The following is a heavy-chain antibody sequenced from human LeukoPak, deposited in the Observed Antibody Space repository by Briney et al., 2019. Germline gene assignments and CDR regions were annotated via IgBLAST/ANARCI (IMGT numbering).Heavy chain of an antibody. V-gene: IGHV1-69*13. CDR3: ARIMILGGDFDY. CDR1: GGTFSSYA. J-gene: IGHJ4*02. CDR2: IIPIFGTA. D-gene: IGHD3-22*01. Sequence: ASVKVSCKAFGGTFSSYAISWVRQAPGQGLEWMGGIIPIFGTANYAQKFQGRVTITADESTSTAYMELSSLRSEDTAVYYCARIMILGGDFDYWGQGTLVTVSS.